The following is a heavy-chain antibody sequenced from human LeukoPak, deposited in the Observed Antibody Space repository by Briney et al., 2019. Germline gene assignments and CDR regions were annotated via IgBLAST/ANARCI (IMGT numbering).Heavy chain of an antibody. D-gene: IGHD2-2*01. CDR3: ARGQYCSSTSCSHYPQRMATLDY. V-gene: IGHV4-34*01. Sequence: SETLSLTCAVYGGSFSGYYWSWIRQPPGKGLEWIGEINHSGSNNYNPSLKSRVTISVDTSKNQFSLKLRSVTAADTAVYYCARGQYCSSTSCSHYPQRMATLDYWGQGTLVTVSS. CDR1: GGSFSGYY. CDR2: INHSGSN. J-gene: IGHJ4*02.